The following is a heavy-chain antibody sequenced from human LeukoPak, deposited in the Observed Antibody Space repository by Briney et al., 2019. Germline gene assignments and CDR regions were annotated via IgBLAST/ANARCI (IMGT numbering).Heavy chain of an antibody. CDR3: AGGGVIGWLSFDY. CDR2: ISSSGSTI. CDR1: GFTFSDYY. Sequence: GGSLRLSCAASGFTFSDYYMSWIRQAPGKGPEWVSYISSSGSTIYYADSVKGRFTISRDNAKNSLYLQMNSLRAEDTAVYYCAGGGVIGWLSFDYWGQGTLVTVSS. J-gene: IGHJ4*02. V-gene: IGHV3-11*01. D-gene: IGHD3-22*01.